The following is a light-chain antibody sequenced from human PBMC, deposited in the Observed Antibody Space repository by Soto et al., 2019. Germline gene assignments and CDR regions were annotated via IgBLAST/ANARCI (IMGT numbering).Light chain of an antibody. J-gene: IGLJ2*01. CDR1: SSNIGNNF. Sequence: SVLPQPPSVSAAPGQKVTISCSGSSSNIGNNFVSWYQHLPGTAPKLLIYDNNKRPSDIPDRFSGSKSGTSATLAITGLQPGGEADYYCGTWDDSLSAGVFGGGTKLTVL. CDR3: GTWDDSLSAGV. CDR2: DNN. V-gene: IGLV1-51*01.